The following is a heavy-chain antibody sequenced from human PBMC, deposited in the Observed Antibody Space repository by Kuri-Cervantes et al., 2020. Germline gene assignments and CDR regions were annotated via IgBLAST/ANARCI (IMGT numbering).Heavy chain of an antibody. V-gene: IGHV1-8*02. J-gene: IGHJ6*02. CDR2: MNPNSGNT. Sequence: GGSLRLSCKASGYTFTSYGISWVRQAPGQGLEWMGWMNPNSGNTGYAQKFQGRVTMTRNTSIGTAYMELSSLRSEDTAVYYCARDSSGWENYYYGMDVWGQGTTVTVSS. CDR1: GYTFTSYG. CDR3: ARDSSGWENYYYGMDV. D-gene: IGHD6-19*01.